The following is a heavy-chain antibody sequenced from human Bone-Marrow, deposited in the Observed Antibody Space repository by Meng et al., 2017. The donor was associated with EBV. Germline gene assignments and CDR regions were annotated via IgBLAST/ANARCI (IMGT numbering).Heavy chain of an antibody. CDR1: GVSVNSGTYH. D-gene: IGHD3-10*01. CDR2: IYDTGTT. J-gene: IGHJ4*02. CDR3: AKSRSSTPGIVDD. V-gene: IGHV4-61*01. Sequence: QVQLQESGPVLVKPSETLSLTCVVSGVSVNSGTYHWSWIRQSPGKGLEWIGYIYDTGTTIYNPSLNSRVTILLETSKNQFSLRLHSVTTADTAVYYCAKSRSSTPGIVDDWGQGTLVTVSS.